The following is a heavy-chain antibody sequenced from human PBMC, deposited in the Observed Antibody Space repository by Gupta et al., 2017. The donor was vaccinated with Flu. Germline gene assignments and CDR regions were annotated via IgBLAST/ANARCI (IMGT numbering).Heavy chain of an antibody. J-gene: IGHJ4*02. D-gene: IGHD6-6*01. Sequence: QVQLQQWGAGLLKPSETLSLTCALYGGSFSDYYWSWIRQSPGKGLEWIGEINLSGSTNYNPSLKSRVTISVDTSKNQFSLKLSSVTAADTAVYDWASSSNFAADYWGQGTLVTVSS. CDR1: GGSFSDYY. V-gene: IGHV4-34*01. CDR3: ASSSNFAADY. CDR2: INLSGST.